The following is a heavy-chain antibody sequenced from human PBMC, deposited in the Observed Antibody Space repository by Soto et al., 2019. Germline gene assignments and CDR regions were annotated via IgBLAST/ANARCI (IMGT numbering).Heavy chain of an antibody. J-gene: IGHJ6*02. CDR1: GFTVSSNY. V-gene: IGHV3-66*01. Sequence: EVQLVESGGGLVQPGGSLRLSCAASGFTVSSNYMSWVRQAPGKGLEWVSVIYSGGSTYYADSVKGRFTISRDNSKNTLYLQMNSLRAEDTAVYYCARDRSSVAGYYYGMDVWGQGTTVTVSS. CDR2: IYSGGST. CDR3: ARDRSSVAGYYYGMDV. D-gene: IGHD6-19*01.